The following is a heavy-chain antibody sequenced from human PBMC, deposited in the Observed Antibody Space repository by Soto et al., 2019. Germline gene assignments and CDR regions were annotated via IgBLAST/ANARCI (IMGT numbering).Heavy chain of an antibody. V-gene: IGHV1-69*13. CDR3: ARVRARITIFGVPFWY. J-gene: IGHJ4*02. D-gene: IGHD3-3*01. CDR2: IIPIFGTA. CDR1: GGTFSSYA. Sequence: GASVKVSCKASGGTFSSYAISWVRQAPGQGLEWMGGIIPIFGTANYAQKFQGRATITADESTSTAYMELSSLRSEDTAVYYCARVRARITIFGVPFWYWGQGTLVTVSS.